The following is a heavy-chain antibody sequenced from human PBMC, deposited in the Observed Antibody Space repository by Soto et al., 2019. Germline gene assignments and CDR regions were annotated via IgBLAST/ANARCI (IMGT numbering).Heavy chain of an antibody. Sequence: QVQLVQSGAEVKKPGASEKVSCKVSGYTLTELSMHWVRQAPGKGLEWMGGFDPEDGETIYAKKVQGRVTMTEDKSTDTAYMELSSLRSEDTGVYYCAAECPVGAFDYWGQGILVTVSS. CDR1: GYTLTELS. D-gene: IGHD1-26*01. V-gene: IGHV1-24*01. J-gene: IGHJ4*02. CDR3: AAECPVGAFDY. CDR2: FDPEDGET.